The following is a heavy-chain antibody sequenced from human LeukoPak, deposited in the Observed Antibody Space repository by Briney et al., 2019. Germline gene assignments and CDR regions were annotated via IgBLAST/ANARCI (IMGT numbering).Heavy chain of an antibody. CDR3: ARAGERWLQFFDY. CDR2: IIPIFGTA. V-gene: IGHV1-69*01. D-gene: IGHD5-24*01. J-gene: IGHJ4*02. CDR1: GGTFSSYA. Sequence: ASVNVSCKASGGTFSSYAISWVRQAPGQGLEWMGGIIPIFGTANYAQKFQGRVTITADESTSTAYMELSSLRSEDTAVYYCARAGERWLQFFDYWGQGTLVTVSS.